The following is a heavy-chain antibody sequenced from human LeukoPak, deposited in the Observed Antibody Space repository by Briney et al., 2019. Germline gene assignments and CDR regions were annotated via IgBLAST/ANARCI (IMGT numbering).Heavy chain of an antibody. CDR1: GGSISSGGYY. CDR3: ARAITMVRGPGGMDV. J-gene: IGHJ6*02. D-gene: IGHD3-10*01. Sequence: SETLSLTCTVSGGSISSGGYYWSWIRQHPGKGLEWIGYIYYSGSTYYNPSLKSRVTISVDTSKNQFSLKLSSVTAADTAVYYCARAITMVRGPGGMDVWGQGTTVTVSS. V-gene: IGHV4-31*03. CDR2: IYYSGST.